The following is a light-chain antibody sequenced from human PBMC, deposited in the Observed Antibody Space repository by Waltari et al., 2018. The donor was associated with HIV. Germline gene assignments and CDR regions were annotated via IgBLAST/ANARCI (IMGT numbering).Light chain of an antibody. V-gene: IGLV1-40*01. CDR3: QSYDSSLSGSEV. Sequence: QSVLTQPPSVSWAPGQRVTISCPGNNSHIGANYDFHWYQQLPGTAPKLLIYGNTNRPSGVPDRFSGYKSGTSASLVITGLRAEDEADYYCQSYDSSLSGSEVFGGGTKLSVL. CDR2: GNT. CDR1: NSHIGANYD. J-gene: IGLJ2*01.